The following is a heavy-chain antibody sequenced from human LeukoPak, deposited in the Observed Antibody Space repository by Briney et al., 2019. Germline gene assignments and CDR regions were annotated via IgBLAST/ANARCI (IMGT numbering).Heavy chain of an antibody. CDR2: IYTRGST. CDR3: ARGRYCSADICSGGDAFDI. Sequence: SETLSLTCTVSGGSINNYYWSWIRQPAGKGLEWIGRIYTRGSTNYNPSLKSRVTMSVDMSKNQFSLKLSSVTAADTAVYYCARGRYCSADICSGGDAFDIWGQGTMVFVSS. CDR1: GGSINNYY. D-gene: IGHD2-15*01. V-gene: IGHV4-4*07. J-gene: IGHJ3*02.